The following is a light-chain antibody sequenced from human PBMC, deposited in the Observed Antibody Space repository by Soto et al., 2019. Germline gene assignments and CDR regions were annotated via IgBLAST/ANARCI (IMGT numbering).Light chain of an antibody. Sequence: QSVLTQPPSASGTPGQRVTISCSGSSPNIGTNYVYWYQQLPGTAPELLIYSNNQRPSGVPDRFSGSKSGTSASLAISGLRSEDEADYYCAAWDDSLRGPVFGGGTKLTVL. CDR2: SNN. CDR3: AAWDDSLRGPV. J-gene: IGLJ2*01. V-gene: IGLV1-47*02. CDR1: SPNIGTNY.